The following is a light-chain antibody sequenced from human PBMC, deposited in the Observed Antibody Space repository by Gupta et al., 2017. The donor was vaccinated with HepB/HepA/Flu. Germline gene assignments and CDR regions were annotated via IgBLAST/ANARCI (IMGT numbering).Light chain of an antibody. V-gene: IGLV1-47*01. CDR2: RDN. Sequence: HSVLTHPPSASGTPGQRVTISCSGGGSNIGSNFVYWYQQLPGTAPKLLISRDNQRPSGVPDRFSGSKSGTSASLAISGLRSEDEADYYCAAWDDSLRLLFGGGTKLTVL. CDR1: GSNIGSNF. CDR3: AAWDDSLRLL. J-gene: IGLJ2*01.